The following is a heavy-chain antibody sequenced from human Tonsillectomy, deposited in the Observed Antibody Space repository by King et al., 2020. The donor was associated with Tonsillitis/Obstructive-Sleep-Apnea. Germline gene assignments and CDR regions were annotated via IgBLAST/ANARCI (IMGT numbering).Heavy chain of an antibody. CDR2: ISSSSGYI. CDR3: ARDHYDRSGVYMDV. Sequence: VQLVESGGGLVKPGGSLRLSCAASGFTFSSYSMSWVRQAPGKGLEWVSSISSSSGYIYCADSLKGRFTISRDNAKNSLYLQMNSLRAEDTAVYYCARDHYDRSGVYMDVWGKGTTVTVSS. D-gene: IGHD3-22*01. V-gene: IGHV3-21*01. J-gene: IGHJ6*03. CDR1: GFTFSSYS.